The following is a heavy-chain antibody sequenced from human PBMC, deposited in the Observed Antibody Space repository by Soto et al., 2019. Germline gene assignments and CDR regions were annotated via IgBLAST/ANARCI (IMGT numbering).Heavy chain of an antibody. V-gene: IGHV1-3*01. CDR2: IIVSHGRP. CDR1: GYTFTSHT. D-gene: IGHD3-3*01. J-gene: IGHJ4*02. CDR3: AREPEDGVPGDF. Sequence: QVQLVQSGAEVKEPGASVKVSCKASGYTFTSHTIHWARPSPGQGLEWMGWIIVSHGRPRIAPHFQGRVTLTTDTSATTAYMELNSLTSEDTAVYFCAREPEDGVPGDFWGQGTRVVVSS.